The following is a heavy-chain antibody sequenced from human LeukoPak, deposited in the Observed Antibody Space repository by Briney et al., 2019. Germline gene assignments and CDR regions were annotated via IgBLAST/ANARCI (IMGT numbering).Heavy chain of an antibody. CDR2: INHSGST. V-gene: IGHV4-34*01. J-gene: IGHJ4*02. CDR1: GGSFSGYY. CDR3: ARGSIWFGD. D-gene: IGHD3-10*01. Sequence: PSETLSLTCAVYGGSFSGYYWSWIRQPPGKGLEWIGEINHSGSTNYNPSLKSRVTISVDTSKNQFSLKLSSVTAADTAVYYCARGSIWFGDWGQGTLVTVSS.